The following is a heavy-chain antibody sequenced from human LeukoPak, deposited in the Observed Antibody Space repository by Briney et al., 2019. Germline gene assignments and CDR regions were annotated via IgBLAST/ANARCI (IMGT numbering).Heavy chain of an antibody. CDR1: GDSFSSNSAA. CDR3: ARSTMIVVEYYYYYYMDV. CDR2: TYYRSKWHN. V-gene: IGHV6-1*01. D-gene: IGHD3-22*01. Sequence: SQTLSLTCAISGDSFSSNSAAWNWIRQSPSRGLEWLGRTYYRSKWHNDYAVSVKSRITINPDTSKNQFSLQLNSVTPDDTAVYYSARSTMIVVEYYYYYYMDVWGKGTTVTVSS. J-gene: IGHJ6*03.